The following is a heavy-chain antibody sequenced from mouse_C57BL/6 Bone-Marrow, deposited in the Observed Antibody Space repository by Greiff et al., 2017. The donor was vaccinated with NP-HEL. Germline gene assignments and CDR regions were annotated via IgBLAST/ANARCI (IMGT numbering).Heavy chain of an antibody. CDR2: IDPETGGT. CDR3: TFITTVVEDYAMDY. D-gene: IGHD1-1*01. J-gene: IGHJ4*01. Sequence: QVHVKQSGAELVRPGASVTLSCKASGYTFTDYEMHWVKQTPVHGLEWIGAIDPETGGTAYNQKFKGKAILTADKSSSTAYMELRSLTSEDSAVYYCTFITTVVEDYAMDYWGQGTSVTVSS. V-gene: IGHV1-15*01. CDR1: GYTFTDYE.